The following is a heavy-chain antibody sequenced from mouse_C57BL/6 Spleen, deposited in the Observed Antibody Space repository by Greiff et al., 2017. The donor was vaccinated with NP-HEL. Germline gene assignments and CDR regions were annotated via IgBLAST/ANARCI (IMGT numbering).Heavy chain of an antibody. CDR3: ARGYYGSSYGFAY. CDR1: GYTFTDHT. Sequence: VQLQQSDAELVKPGASVKISCKVSGYTFTDHTIHWMKQRPEQGLEWIGYIYPRDGSTKYNEKFKGKATLTADKSSSTAYMQLNSLTSEDSEVYFCARGYYGSSYGFAYWGQGTLVTVSA. V-gene: IGHV1-78*01. J-gene: IGHJ3*01. CDR2: IYPRDGST. D-gene: IGHD1-1*01.